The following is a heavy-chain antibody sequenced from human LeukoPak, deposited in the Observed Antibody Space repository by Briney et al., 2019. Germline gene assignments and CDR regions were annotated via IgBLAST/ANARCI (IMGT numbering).Heavy chain of an antibody. Sequence: GGSLRLSCAASGFTFSSYDMHWVRHATGKGLEWVSAIGTAGDTYYPGSVKGRFTISRENAKNSLYLQMNSLRAGDTAVYYCARGGTTVTSYWYFDLWGRGTLVTVSS. V-gene: IGHV3-13*01. J-gene: IGHJ2*01. CDR3: ARGGTTVTSYWYFDL. D-gene: IGHD4-17*01. CDR1: GFTFSSYD. CDR2: IGTAGDT.